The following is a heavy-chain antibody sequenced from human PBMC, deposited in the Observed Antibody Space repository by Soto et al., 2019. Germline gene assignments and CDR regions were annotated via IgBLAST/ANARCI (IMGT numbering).Heavy chain of an antibody. V-gene: IGHV3-15*01. D-gene: IGHD1-1*01. CDR2: IKSKTDGGTT. J-gene: IGHJ5*02. Sequence: EVQLVESGGGLVKPGGSLRLSCAASGFTFSNAWMSWVRQAPGKGLEWVGRIKSKTDGGTTDYAAPVKGRFTISRDDSKNTLYLQMNSLRAEDSAVYYCARDWGTPGSSTWGVGRTGYFDPWGRGTLVTVSS. CDR3: ARDWGTPGSSTWGVGRTGYFDP. CDR1: GFTFSNAW.